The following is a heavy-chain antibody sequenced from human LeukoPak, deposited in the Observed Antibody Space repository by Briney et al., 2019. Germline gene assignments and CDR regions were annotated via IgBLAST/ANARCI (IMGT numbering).Heavy chain of an antibody. Sequence: GGSLRLSCAAFGFTFSSYGMHWVRQAPGKGLEWVAVISYDGSNKYYADSVKGRFTISRDNSKNTLYLQMNSLRAEDTAVYYCAKDGSGYDYDYWGQGTLVTVSS. CDR3: AKDGSGYDYDY. V-gene: IGHV3-30*18. J-gene: IGHJ4*02. CDR2: ISYDGSNK. D-gene: IGHD5-12*01. CDR1: GFTFSSYG.